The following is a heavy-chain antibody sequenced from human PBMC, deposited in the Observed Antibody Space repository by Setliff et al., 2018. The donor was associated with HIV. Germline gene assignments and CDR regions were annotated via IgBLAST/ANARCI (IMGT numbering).Heavy chain of an antibody. CDR1: GLTFSDYY. CDR3: AKDGYSDYLNSYFDY. D-gene: IGHD4-17*01. J-gene: IGHJ4*02. CDR2: ISSSSSSI. Sequence: PGGSLRLSCAASGLTFSDYYMDWVRQAPGKGLEWVSYISSSSSSIYHADSVKGRFTISRDNSKDTLYLQMNSLRAEDTAVYYCAKDGYSDYLNSYFDYWGQGTLVTVSS. V-gene: IGHV3-11*01.